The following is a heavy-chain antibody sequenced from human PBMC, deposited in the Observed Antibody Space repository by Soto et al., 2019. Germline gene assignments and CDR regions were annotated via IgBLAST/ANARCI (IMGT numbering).Heavy chain of an antibody. Sequence: SETLSLTCAVSAFSISSGYYWGWIRQPPGKGLEWIGSIYHSGSTYHNPSLKSRVTISVDTSKNQFSLKLGSVTAADTAVYYCAGHRGYYDILTGYYTELNFDYWGQGTLVTVSS. CDR2: IYHSGST. CDR3: AGHRGYYDILTGYYTELNFDY. CDR1: AFSISSGYY. D-gene: IGHD3-9*01. J-gene: IGHJ4*02. V-gene: IGHV4-38-2*01.